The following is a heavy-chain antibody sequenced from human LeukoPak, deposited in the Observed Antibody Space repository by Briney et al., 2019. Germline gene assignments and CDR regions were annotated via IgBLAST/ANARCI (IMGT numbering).Heavy chain of an antibody. Sequence: GGSLRLSCAASGFTFSSYEMNWVRQAPGNGLELVSYISSSGGTIYYADSVKGRFTISRDNAKNSLYLQMNSLRGEDTAVYYCTRLRYGDYGWGQGTLVTVSS. CDR1: GFTFSSYE. V-gene: IGHV3-48*03. CDR2: ISSSGGTI. CDR3: TRLRYGDYG. D-gene: IGHD4-17*01. J-gene: IGHJ4*02.